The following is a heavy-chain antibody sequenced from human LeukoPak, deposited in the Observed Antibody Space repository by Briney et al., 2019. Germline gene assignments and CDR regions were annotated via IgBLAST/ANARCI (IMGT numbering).Heavy chain of an antibody. V-gene: IGHV3-23*01. J-gene: IGHJ4*02. CDR1: GFTFSSYA. CDR2: ISGSGGST. CDR3: AKDVAGGGH. D-gene: IGHD6-19*01. Sequence: RPGGSLRLSCVTSGFTFSSYAMSWVRQAPGKGLEWVSAISGSGGSTYYADSVKGRFTISRDNSKNTLYLQMNSLRAEDTAVYYCAKDVAGGGHWGQGTLVTVSS.